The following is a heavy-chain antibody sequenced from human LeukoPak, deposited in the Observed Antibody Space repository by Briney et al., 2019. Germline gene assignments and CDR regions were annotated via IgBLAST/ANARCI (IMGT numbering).Heavy chain of an antibody. J-gene: IGHJ6*03. V-gene: IGHV1-2*02. Sequence: ASVKVSCKASGYTFTGYYMHWVRQAPGQGLEWMGWINPNSGGTNYAQKFQGRVTMTRDTSISTAYMELSRLRSDDTAVYYCARELRGYNRLRTYYYYMDVWGKGTTVTVSS. CDR2: INPNSGGT. CDR3: ARELRGYNRLRTYYYYMDV. CDR1: GYTFTGYY. D-gene: IGHD5-24*01.